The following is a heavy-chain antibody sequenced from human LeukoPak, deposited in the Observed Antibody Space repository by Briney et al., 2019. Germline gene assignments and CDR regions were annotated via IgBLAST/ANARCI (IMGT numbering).Heavy chain of an antibody. CDR1: GGTFSSYA. CDR3: ARGVSIAGPDGAFDI. V-gene: IGHV1-69*04. J-gene: IGHJ3*02. Sequence: SVKVSCKASGGTFSSYAISWVRQAPGQGLEWMGRIIPILGIANYAQKFQGRVTITADKSTSTAYMELSSLRSEDTAVYYCARGVSIAGPDGAFDIWGQGTMVTVSS. D-gene: IGHD6-6*01. CDR2: IIPILGIA.